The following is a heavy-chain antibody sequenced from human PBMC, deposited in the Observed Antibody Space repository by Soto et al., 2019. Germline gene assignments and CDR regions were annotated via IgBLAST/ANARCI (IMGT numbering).Heavy chain of an antibody. CDR1: GGSISSYY. CDR3: ARQQTTVFDP. D-gene: IGHD4-17*01. V-gene: IGHV4-59*08. J-gene: IGHJ5*02. CDR2: IYYSGST. Sequence: PSETLSLTCTVSGGSISSYYWSWIRQPPGKGLEWIGYIYYSGSTNYSPSIKSRVTISVDTSKNQFSLKLSSVTAADTAVYYCARQQTTVFDPWGQGTLVTVSS.